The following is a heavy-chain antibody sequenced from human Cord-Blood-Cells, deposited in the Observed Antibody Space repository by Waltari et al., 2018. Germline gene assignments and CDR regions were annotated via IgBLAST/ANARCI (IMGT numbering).Heavy chain of an antibody. V-gene: IGHV1-69*01. D-gene: IGHD2-15*01. CDR2: IIPILGTA. CDR3: ARESREGYCSGGSCSNFDY. CDR1: GGTFNSYA. J-gene: IGHJ4*02. Sequence: QVQLVQSGAEVKKPGSSVKVSCKASGGTFNSYAISWVRQAPGQGLEWMGGIIPILGTANYAQKFQGRVTITADESTSTAYMELSSLRSEDTAVYYCARESREGYCSGGSCSNFDYWGQGTLVTVSS.